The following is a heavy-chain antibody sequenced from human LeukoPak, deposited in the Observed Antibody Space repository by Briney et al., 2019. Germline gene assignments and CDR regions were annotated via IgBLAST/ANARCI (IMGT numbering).Heavy chain of an antibody. J-gene: IGHJ4*02. CDR1: GGSISSGSYY. D-gene: IGHD6-13*01. CDR3: ARDNGAWYSSSWYNY. CDR2: IYTSGST. V-gene: IGHV4-61*02. Sequence: KPSETLSLTCTVSGGSISSGSYYWSWIRQPAGKGLEWIGRIYTSGSTNYNPSLKSRVTISVDTSKNQFSLKLSSVTAADTAVYYCARDNGAWYSSSWYNYWGQGTLVTVSS.